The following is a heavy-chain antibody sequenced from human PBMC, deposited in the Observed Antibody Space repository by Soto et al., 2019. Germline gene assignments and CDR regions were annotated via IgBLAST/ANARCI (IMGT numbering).Heavy chain of an antibody. Sequence: SETLSLTCTVSGGSISSYYWSWIRQPAGKGLEWIGRIYTSGSTNYNPSLKSRVTMSVDTSKNQFSLKLSSVTAADTAVYYCARDAHYDILTGQRFDPWGRGTLVTVSS. CDR2: IYTSGST. V-gene: IGHV4-4*07. CDR3: ARDAHYDILTGQRFDP. J-gene: IGHJ5*02. D-gene: IGHD3-9*01. CDR1: GGSISSYY.